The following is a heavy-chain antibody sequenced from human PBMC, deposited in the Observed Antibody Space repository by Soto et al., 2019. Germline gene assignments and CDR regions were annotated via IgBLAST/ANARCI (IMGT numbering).Heavy chain of an antibody. V-gene: IGHV3-21*01. Sequence: EVQLVESGGGLVKPGGTLRLSCAASGFTFSSYGMNWVRQAPGKGLEWVSSISSSSSFIYYADSVKGRFTISRDNAKKSLYLQMNSLRDEYTAVYYCARGLVVVVPPDYWGQGTLVTVSS. CDR1: GFTFSSYG. J-gene: IGHJ4*02. CDR3: ARGLVVVVPPDY. CDR2: ISSSSSFI. D-gene: IGHD2-15*01.